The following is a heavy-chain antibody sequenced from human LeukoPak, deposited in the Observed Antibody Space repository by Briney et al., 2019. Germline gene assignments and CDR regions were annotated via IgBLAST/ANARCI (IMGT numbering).Heavy chain of an antibody. Sequence: SETLSLTCTVSGGSISSSSDYWGWIRQPPGKGLDSIGSIYYSGSTYYNPSLKSRVTISVDTSKNQFSLKLSSVTAADTAVYYCAKFYGDYDVGTFDIWGQGTMVTVSS. J-gene: IGHJ3*02. CDR2: IYYSGST. CDR3: AKFYGDYDVGTFDI. CDR1: GGSISSSSDY. V-gene: IGHV4-39*01. D-gene: IGHD4-17*01.